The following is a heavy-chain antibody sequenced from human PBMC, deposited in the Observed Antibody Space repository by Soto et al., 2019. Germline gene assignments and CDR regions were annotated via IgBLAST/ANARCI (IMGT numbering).Heavy chain of an antibody. D-gene: IGHD3-10*01. CDR1: GGTFSSYA. J-gene: IGHJ5*02. V-gene: IGHV1-69*13. Sequence: SVKVSCKASGGTFSSYAISWVRQAPGQGLEWMGGIIPIFGTANYAQKFQGRVTITADESTSTAYMELSSLRSEDTAVYYCAGDRGGDYYGSGRSWFDPWGQGTLVTVSS. CDR3: AGDRGGDYYGSGRSWFDP. CDR2: IIPIFGTA.